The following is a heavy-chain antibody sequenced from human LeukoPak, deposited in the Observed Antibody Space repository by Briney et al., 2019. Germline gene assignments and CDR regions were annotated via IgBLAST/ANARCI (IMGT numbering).Heavy chain of an antibody. CDR2: IYSGGST. CDR3: ARDVSSGWYYFDY. Sequence: GGSLRLSCAASGFTVSSNYMSWVRQAPGKGLEWVSVIYSGGSTYYADSVKGRFTISRDNSKNTLYLQMNSPRAEDTAVYYCARDVSSGWYYFDYWGQGTLVTVSS. D-gene: IGHD6-19*01. CDR1: GFTVSSNY. J-gene: IGHJ4*02. V-gene: IGHV3-66*01.